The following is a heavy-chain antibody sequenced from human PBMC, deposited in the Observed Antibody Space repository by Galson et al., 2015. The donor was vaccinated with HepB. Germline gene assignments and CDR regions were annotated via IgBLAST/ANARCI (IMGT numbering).Heavy chain of an antibody. CDR1: GFSLSTSGMC. V-gene: IGHV2-70*01. CDR3: ARCPRTTDAFDI. Sequence: PALVKPTQTLTLTCTFSGFSLSTSGMCVSRIRQPPGKALEWLALIDWDDDKYYSTSLETRLTISKDTSKNQVVLTMTNMDPVDTATYYCARCPRTTDAFDIWGQGTMVTVSS. D-gene: IGHD4-17*01. J-gene: IGHJ3*02. CDR2: IDWDDDK.